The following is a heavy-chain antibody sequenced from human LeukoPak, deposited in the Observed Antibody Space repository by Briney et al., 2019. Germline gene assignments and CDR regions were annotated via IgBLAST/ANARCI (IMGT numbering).Heavy chain of an antibody. V-gene: IGHV3-23*01. CDR2: ISGSGGST. J-gene: IGHJ4*02. CDR1: GFTFSSYA. D-gene: IGHD3-16*01. Sequence: PGGSLRLSCAASGFTFSSYAMSWVRQAPGKGLEWVSAISGSGGSTYYADSVKGRFTISRDNSKNTLYLQMNSLRAEDTAVYYCARGIASGGCFDYWGQGTLVTVSS. CDR3: ARGIASGGCFDY.